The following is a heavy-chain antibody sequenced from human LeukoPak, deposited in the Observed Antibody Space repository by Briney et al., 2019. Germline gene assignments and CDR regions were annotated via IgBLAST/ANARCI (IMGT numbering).Heavy chain of an antibody. D-gene: IGHD4-17*01. CDR3: ARRAGEYSHPYDY. Sequence: GGSLRLSCTVSGFTVSSNSMSWVRQAPGKGLEWVSFIYSGGNIHYSDSVKGRFTISRDNSKNTLYLQMNSLRAEDTAVYYCARRAGEYSHPYDYWGQGTLVNVSS. CDR2: IYSGGNI. CDR1: GFTVSSNS. J-gene: IGHJ4*02. V-gene: IGHV3-53*01.